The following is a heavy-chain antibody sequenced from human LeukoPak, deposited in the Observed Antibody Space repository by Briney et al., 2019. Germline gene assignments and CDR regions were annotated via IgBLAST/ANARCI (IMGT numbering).Heavy chain of an antibody. CDR1: NYMFTRYG. CDR2: ISGSTGNT. J-gene: IGHJ6*03. D-gene: IGHD1-26*01. V-gene: IGHV1-18*01. CDR3: ARSGRGTYYYMDV. Sequence: ASVKVSCRASNYMFTRYGMSWVRQAPGQGPEWVGWISGSTGNTNYAQKFQGRVTMSIDTSTSTTYMELRSLRFDDTAVYYCARSGRGTYYYMDVWGKGTTVTVSS.